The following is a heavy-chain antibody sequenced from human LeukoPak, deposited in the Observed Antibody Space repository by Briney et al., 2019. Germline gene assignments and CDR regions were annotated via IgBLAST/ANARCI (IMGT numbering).Heavy chain of an antibody. V-gene: IGHV4-59*01. CDR1: GGSISSYY. CDR3: ARVPNHYDSSGYPSTLFDY. J-gene: IGHJ4*02. D-gene: IGHD3-22*01. Sequence: SETLSLTCTVSGGSISSYYWSWFRQPPGQGLEWIGYIYYSGSTNYNPSLQSRVTISVDTSKNQFSLKLSSVTAADTAVYYCARVPNHYDSSGYPSTLFDYWGQGTLVTVSS. CDR2: IYYSGST.